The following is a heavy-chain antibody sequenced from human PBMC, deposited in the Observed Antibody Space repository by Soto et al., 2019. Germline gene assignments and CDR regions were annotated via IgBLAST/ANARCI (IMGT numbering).Heavy chain of an antibody. CDR2: ISGSGAYT. V-gene: IGHV3-23*01. CDR3: ARDRHPYSTKYYFDY. Sequence: LRLSCAASGFTFSTYAMNWVRQPPGKGLEWVSSISGSGAYTYYADSVQGRFTISRDNSKNTLNLQMNSLRAEDTAVYYCARDRHPYSTKYYFDYWGQGTLVTV. D-gene: IGHD2-2*01. CDR1: GFTFSTYA. J-gene: IGHJ4*02.